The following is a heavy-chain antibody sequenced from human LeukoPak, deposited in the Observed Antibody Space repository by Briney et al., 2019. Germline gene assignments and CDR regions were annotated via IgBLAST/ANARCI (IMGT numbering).Heavy chain of an antibody. CDR1: GGSISSSSYY. CDR3: ARDLTPKPILTGYLERSNWFDP. D-gene: IGHD3-9*01. J-gene: IGHJ5*02. Sequence: SSETLSLTCTVSGGSISSSSYYWGWIRQPPGKGLEWIGSIYHSGSTYYNPSLKSRVTISVDTSKNQFSLKLSSVTAADTAVYYCARDLTPKPILTGYLERSNWFDPWGQGTLVTVSS. V-gene: IGHV4-39*07. CDR2: IYHSGST.